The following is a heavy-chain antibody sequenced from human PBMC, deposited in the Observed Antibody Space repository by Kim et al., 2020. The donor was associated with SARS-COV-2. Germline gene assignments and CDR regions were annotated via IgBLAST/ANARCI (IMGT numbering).Heavy chain of an antibody. Sequence: SETLSLTCTVSGGSISSYYWSWIRQPPGKGLEWIGYIYYSGSTNYNPSLKSRVTISVDTSKNQFSLKLSSVTAADTAVYYCARHVIYDSSGYYRESYNWFDPWGQGTLVTVSS. CDR1: GGSISSYY. CDR2: IYYSGST. D-gene: IGHD3-22*01. CDR3: ARHVIYDSSGYYRESYNWFDP. J-gene: IGHJ5*02. V-gene: IGHV4-59*08.